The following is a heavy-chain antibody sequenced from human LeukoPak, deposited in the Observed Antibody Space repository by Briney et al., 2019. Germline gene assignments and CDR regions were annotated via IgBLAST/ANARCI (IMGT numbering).Heavy chain of an antibody. CDR2: IKQDGSEK. V-gene: IGHV3-7*03. J-gene: IGHJ4*02. CDR3: ARERWSSCFYFDY. CDR1: GFTFSSYW. D-gene: IGHD6-19*01. Sequence: GGSLSLSCAASGFTFSSYWMRWVRPAPGKGLGWVANIKQDGSEKSYVDSVKGRFTISRENAKNSLYLQMNSLRAEDTAVYYCARERWSSCFYFDYWGQGTLVTVSS.